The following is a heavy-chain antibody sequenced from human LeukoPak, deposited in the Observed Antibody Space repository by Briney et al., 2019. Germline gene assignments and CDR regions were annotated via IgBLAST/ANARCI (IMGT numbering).Heavy chain of an antibody. D-gene: IGHD3-22*01. V-gene: IGHV4-30-2*01. Sequence: SQTLSLTCAVSGGSISSGGYSWGWLRQPPGKGLEWIGYIYHSGSTYYNPSLKSRVTISVDRSKNQFSLKLSSVTAADTAVYYCARESLYDSSGYYYDNWFDPWGQGTLVTVSS. J-gene: IGHJ5*02. CDR2: IYHSGST. CDR1: GGSISSGGYS. CDR3: ARESLYDSSGYYYDNWFDP.